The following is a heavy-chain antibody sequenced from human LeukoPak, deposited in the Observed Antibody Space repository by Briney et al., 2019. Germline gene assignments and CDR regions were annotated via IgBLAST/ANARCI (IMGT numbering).Heavy chain of an antibody. CDR3: ARGYSSIRGWFDP. V-gene: IGHV4-61*01. D-gene: IGHD6-13*01. J-gene: IGHJ5*02. Sequence: SETLSLTCDVSGGSVSSGSYYWNWIRQPPGKGLEWIGYIYYSGSTNYNPSLNSRVTISLDTSKNQFSLKLSSVTAADTAVFYCARGYSSIRGWFDPWGQGTPVTVSS. CDR2: IYYSGST. CDR1: GGSVSSGSYY.